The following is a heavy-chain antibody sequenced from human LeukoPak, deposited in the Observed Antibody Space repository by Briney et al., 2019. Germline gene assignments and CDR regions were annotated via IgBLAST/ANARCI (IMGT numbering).Heavy chain of an antibody. CDR1: GGTFSSYA. Sequence: SVTVSFKASGGTFSSYAISWVRQAPGQGGEWMGGIIPIFGTANYAQKFQGRVTITTDESTSTAYMELSSLRSEDTAVYYCAIYYHYCSSTSCFPLWGQGTLVTVSS. D-gene: IGHD2-2*01. V-gene: IGHV1-69*05. CDR3: AIYYHYCSSTSCFPL. CDR2: IIPIFGTA. J-gene: IGHJ4*02.